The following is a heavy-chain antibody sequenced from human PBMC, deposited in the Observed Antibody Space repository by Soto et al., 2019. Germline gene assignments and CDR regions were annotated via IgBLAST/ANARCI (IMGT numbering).Heavy chain of an antibody. J-gene: IGHJ5*02. CDR2: INHSGST. D-gene: IGHD3-3*01. CDR1: GGSFSGCY. CDR3: ARLLYDFWSGYYPHPP. V-gene: IGHV4-34*01. Sequence: SETLSLTCAVYGGSFSGCYWSWIRQPPGKGLEWIGEINHSGSTNYNPSLKSRVTISVDTSKNQFSLKLSSVTAADTAVYYCARLLYDFWSGYYPHPPWGQGTLVTVSS.